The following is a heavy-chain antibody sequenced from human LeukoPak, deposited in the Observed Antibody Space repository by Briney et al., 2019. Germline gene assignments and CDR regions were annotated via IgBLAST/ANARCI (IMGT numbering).Heavy chain of an antibody. V-gene: IGHV4-34*01. CDR1: GGSFSGYY. CDR2: INHSGST. J-gene: IGHJ4*02. D-gene: IGHD6-19*01. Sequence: SETLSLTCAVYGGSFSGYYWSWICQPPGKGLEWIGEINHSGSTNYNPSLKSRVTISVDTSKNQFSLKLSSVTAADTAVYYCARGQMVIGWYGTDYWGQGTLVTVSS. CDR3: ARGQMVIGWYGTDY.